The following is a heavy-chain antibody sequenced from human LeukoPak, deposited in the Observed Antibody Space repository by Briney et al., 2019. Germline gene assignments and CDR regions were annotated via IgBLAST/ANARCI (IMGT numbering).Heavy chain of an antibody. CDR1: GGSISSSSYY. V-gene: IGHV4-39*01. CDR2: IYYSGST. J-gene: IGHJ5*02. Sequence: PSETLSLTCTVSGGSISSSSYYWGWIRQPPGKGLEWIGSIYYSGSTYYNPSLKSRVTISVDTSKNQFSLNLSSVTAADTAVYYCARGRLTWDHCWFDPWGQGALVTVSS. CDR3: ARGRLTWDHCWFDP. D-gene: IGHD1-26*01.